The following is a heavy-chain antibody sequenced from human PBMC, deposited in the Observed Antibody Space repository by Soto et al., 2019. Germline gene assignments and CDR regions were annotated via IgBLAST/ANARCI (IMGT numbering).Heavy chain of an antibody. V-gene: IGHV1-69*02. CDR1: GGTFSSYT. Sequence: SVKVSCKASGGTFSSYTISWVRQAPGQGLEWMGRIIPILGIANYAQKFQGRVTITADKSTSTAYMELSSLRSEDTAVYYCASKETSGWFDPWGQGTLVTVSS. J-gene: IGHJ5*02. CDR2: IIPILGIA. CDR3: ASKETSGWFDP. D-gene: IGHD4-17*01.